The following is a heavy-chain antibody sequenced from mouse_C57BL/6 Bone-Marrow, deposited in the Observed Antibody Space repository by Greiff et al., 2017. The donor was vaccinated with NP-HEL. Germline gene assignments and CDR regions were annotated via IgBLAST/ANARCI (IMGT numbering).Heavy chain of an antibody. V-gene: IGHV14-4*01. J-gene: IGHJ4*01. CDR3: TTPYYGSSYVYAMDY. CDR1: GFNIKDDY. CDR2: IDPENGDT. Sequence: EVQLQQSGAELVRPGASVKLSCTASGFNIKDDYMHWVKQRPEQGLEWIGWIDPENGDTEYASKFQGQATITADPSSNTAYLQLSSLTSEDTAVYYCTTPYYGSSYVYAMDYWGQGTSVTVSS. D-gene: IGHD1-1*01.